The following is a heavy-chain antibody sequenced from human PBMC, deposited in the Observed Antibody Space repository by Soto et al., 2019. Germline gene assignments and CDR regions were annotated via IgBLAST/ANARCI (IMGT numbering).Heavy chain of an antibody. Sequence: ASVKVSCKASGGTFSSYATSWVRQAPGQGLEWMGGIIPIFGTANYAQKFQGRVTITADESTSTAYMELSSLRSEDTAVYYCARGVAARPGYGMDVWGQGTMVTVSS. V-gene: IGHV1-69*13. CDR2: IIPIFGTA. CDR3: ARGVAARPGYGMDV. D-gene: IGHD6-6*01. J-gene: IGHJ6*02. CDR1: GGTFSSYA.